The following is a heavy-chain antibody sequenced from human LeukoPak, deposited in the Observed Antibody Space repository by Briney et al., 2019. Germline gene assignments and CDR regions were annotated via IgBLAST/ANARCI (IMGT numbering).Heavy chain of an antibody. CDR2: IYYSGST. J-gene: IGHJ4*02. Sequence: PSETLSLTCTVSGGSISNYYWSWIRQAPGKGLEWIGNIYYSGSTKYNPSLKSRVTMSVDTSKNQFSLKLTSLTAADTAIYYCATHDYGNSRSEYWGQGTLVTVSS. CDR1: GGSISNYY. CDR3: ATHDYGNSRSEY. D-gene: IGHD3-16*01. V-gene: IGHV4-59*01.